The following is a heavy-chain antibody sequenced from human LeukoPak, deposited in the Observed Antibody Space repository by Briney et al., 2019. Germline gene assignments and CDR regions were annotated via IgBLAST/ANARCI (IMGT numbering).Heavy chain of an antibody. CDR1: GFTFSRYS. D-gene: IGHD2-15*01. V-gene: IGHV3-21*01. CDR2: ISSSSSYI. CDR3: ARGDRDFDY. J-gene: IGHJ4*02. Sequence: GGSLRLSCVASGFTFSRYSMNWGRQAPGRGLEWVSSISSSSSYIYYADSLKGRFTISRDNAKNSLYLQMNSLRAEDTAVYFWARGDRDFDYWGQGTLVTVSS.